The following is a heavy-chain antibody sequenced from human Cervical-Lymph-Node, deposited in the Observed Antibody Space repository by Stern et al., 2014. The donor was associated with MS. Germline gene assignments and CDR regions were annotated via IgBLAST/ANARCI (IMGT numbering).Heavy chain of an antibody. CDR3: ARDRGWQIQLWPDVY. Sequence: VQLEESGPEVKKPGASVKISCKASGYTFSTYGISWVREAPGQGLEWMGWISGYNGNTKYAQKFQGRVTMSTDTSASTAYMELRSLISDDTAVYYCARDRGWQIQLWPDVYWGQGTLVTVSS. CDR2: ISGYNGNT. D-gene: IGHD5-18*01. CDR1: GYTFSTYG. V-gene: IGHV1-18*01. J-gene: IGHJ4*02.